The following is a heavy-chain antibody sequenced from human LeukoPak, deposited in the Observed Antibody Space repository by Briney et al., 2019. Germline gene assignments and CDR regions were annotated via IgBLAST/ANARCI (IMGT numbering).Heavy chain of an antibody. CDR2: FYSDGTI. D-gene: IGHD6-13*01. V-gene: IGHV3-53*01. CDR3: ARDIAAAGDY. Sequence: GGSLRLSCAASGFTVSSNDMSWVRQAPGKGLEWVSVFYSDGTIYYADSVKGRFTISRDNSKNTLYLQMNSLRAEDTAVYYCARDIAAAGDYWGQGTLVTVSS. J-gene: IGHJ4*02. CDR1: GFTVSSND.